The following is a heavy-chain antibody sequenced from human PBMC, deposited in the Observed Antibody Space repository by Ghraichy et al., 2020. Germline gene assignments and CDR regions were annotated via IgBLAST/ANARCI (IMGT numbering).Heavy chain of an antibody. CDR1: GFTFSSYS. J-gene: IGHJ6*02. D-gene: IGHD3-3*01. CDR2: ISSSSSTI. V-gene: IGHV3-48*02. Sequence: LSLTCAASGFTFSSYSMNWVRQAPGKGLEWVSYISSSSSTIYYADSVKGRFTISRDNAKNSLYLQMNSLRDEDTAVYYCARGGDFWSGFGDYGMDVWGQGTTVTVSS. CDR3: ARGGDFWSGFGDYGMDV.